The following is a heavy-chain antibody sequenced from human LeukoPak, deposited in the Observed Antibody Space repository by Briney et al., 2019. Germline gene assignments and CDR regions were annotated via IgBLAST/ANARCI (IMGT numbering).Heavy chain of an antibody. Sequence: SETLSLTCTVSGGSIISGSHYWSWIRQPAGKGLEWIGRIYTTGSTNYNPSLKSRVTISVDTSKNQFSLNLSSVTAADTAVYYCARGHSSKNYWYFDLWGRGTLVTVSS. CDR3: ARGHSSKNYWYFDL. J-gene: IGHJ2*01. CDR1: GGSIISGSHY. CDR2: IYTTGST. D-gene: IGHD6-13*01. V-gene: IGHV4-61*02.